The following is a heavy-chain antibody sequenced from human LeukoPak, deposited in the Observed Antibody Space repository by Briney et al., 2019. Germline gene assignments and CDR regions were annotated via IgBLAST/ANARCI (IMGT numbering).Heavy chain of an antibody. J-gene: IGHJ3*02. CDR1: GFTFSSYG. Sequence: GGSLRLSCAASGFTFSSYGMHWVRQASGKGLEWVGRIRSKANSYATAYAASVKGRFTISRDDSKNTAYLQMNSLKTEDTAVYYCTRLQHMGAFDIWGQGTMVTVSS. V-gene: IGHV3-73*01. CDR3: TRLQHMGAFDI. CDR2: IRSKANSYAT. D-gene: IGHD2-21*01.